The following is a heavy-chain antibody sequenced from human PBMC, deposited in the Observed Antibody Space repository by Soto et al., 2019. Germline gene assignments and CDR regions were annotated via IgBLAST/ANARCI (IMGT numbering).Heavy chain of an antibody. Sequence: EVQLLESGGGLVQPGGSLRLSCAASGFTFSSYGMNWVRQAPGKGLEWVSAISDSADSTYYADSGKGRFTISRDNSKNTLYLQMNSLRDEDTAVYYCAKGLDIMFRGVTGYYYYYYMDVWGKGTTVTVSS. J-gene: IGHJ6*03. V-gene: IGHV3-23*01. CDR1: GFTFSSYG. D-gene: IGHD3-10*01. CDR2: ISDSADST. CDR3: AKGLDIMFRGVTGYYYYYYMDV.